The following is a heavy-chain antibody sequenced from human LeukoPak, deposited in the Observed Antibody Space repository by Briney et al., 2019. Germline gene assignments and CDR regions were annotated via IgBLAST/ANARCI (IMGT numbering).Heavy chain of an antibody. J-gene: IGHJ5*01. CDR3: ARDIPRGARYPDS. D-gene: IGHD1-14*01. Sequence: GGSLRLSCATSGFTFGNYWMTWVRQAPGKRLEWVANIDDRGSEKDYADSVKGRFTNSRDNARNSMFLQMNSLRVEDTAVYFCARDIPRGARYPDSWGRGTLVTVSS. CDR2: IDDRGSEK. CDR1: GFTFGNYW. V-gene: IGHV3-7*01.